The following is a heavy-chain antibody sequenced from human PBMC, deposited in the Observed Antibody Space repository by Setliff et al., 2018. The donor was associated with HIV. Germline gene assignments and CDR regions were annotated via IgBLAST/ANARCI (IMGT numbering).Heavy chain of an antibody. CDR3: AKVFVFGIDAFDI. J-gene: IGHJ3*02. CDR1: GFTFSTYA. V-gene: IGHV3-23*01. Sequence: ASGFTFSTYAMGWVRQAPGKGLEWVSTVGAVGGPTHYAESVKGRFTISKDNSKNALYLQMSSLRDEDTAVYYCAKVFVFGIDAFDIWGQGTMVTVSS. CDR2: VGAVGGPT. D-gene: IGHD3-10*02.